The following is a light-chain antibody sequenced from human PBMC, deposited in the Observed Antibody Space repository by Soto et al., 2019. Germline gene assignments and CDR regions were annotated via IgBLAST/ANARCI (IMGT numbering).Light chain of an antibody. CDR1: QSVSSAY. CDR3: QQRSNWPPIT. V-gene: IGKV3-11*01. J-gene: IGKJ5*01. CDR2: DAS. Sequence: IVLTQSPGTLSLSPGERVTLSCRAIQSVSSAYLAWYQQKPGQGPRLLIYDASNRATGIPARFSGSGSGTDFTLTISSLEPEDFAVYYCQQRSNWPPITFGQGTRLEIK.